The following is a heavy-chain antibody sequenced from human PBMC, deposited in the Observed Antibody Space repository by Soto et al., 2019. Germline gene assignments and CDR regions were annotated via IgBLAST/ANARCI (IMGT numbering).Heavy chain of an antibody. CDR3: ARSPEATVTAFDY. Sequence: QVQLQESGPGLVKPSQTLSLTCTVSGGSISSGGYYWSWIRQHPGKGLEWFGSIYYSGSTYYNPSLRSRVSMSVDTSKNQFSLKLSSVTAADTAVYYCARSPEATVTAFDYWGQGTLVTVSS. J-gene: IGHJ4*02. CDR2: IYYSGST. CDR1: GGSISSGGYY. V-gene: IGHV4-31*03. D-gene: IGHD4-17*01.